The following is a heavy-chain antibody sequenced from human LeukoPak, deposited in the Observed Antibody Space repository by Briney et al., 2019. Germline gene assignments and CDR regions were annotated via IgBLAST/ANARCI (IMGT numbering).Heavy chain of an antibody. CDR3: ARDERFCNGDNHYPDLGY. J-gene: IGHJ4*02. D-gene: IGHD2-15*01. Sequence: ASVKVSCKASGYTFTGYYFFWVRQAPGQGLEWMGWINPNTGDTRYGQKFQGRVTLTRDTSIRTTYMELSSLRSDDTAVYYCARDERFCNGDNHYPDLGYWGQGNLVTVSS. V-gene: IGHV1-2*02. CDR1: GYTFTGYY. CDR2: INPNTGDT.